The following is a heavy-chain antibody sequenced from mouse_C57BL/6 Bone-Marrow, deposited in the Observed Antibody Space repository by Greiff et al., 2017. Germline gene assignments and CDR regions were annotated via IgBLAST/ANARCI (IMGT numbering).Heavy chain of an antibody. CDR1: GYSFTSYY. J-gene: IGHJ2*01. CDR3: ANSYYFDY. V-gene: IGHV1-66*01. CDR2: IYPGSGNT. Sequence: VKLMESGPELVKPGASVKISCKASGYSFTSYYIHWVKQRPGQGLEWIGWIYPGSGNTKYNENFKGKATLTADTSSSTAYMQLSSLTSEDSAVYYCANSYYFDYWGQGTTLTVSS.